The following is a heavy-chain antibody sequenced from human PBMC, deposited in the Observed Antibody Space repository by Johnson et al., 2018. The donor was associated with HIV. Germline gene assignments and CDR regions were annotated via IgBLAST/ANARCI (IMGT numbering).Heavy chain of an antibody. J-gene: IGHJ3*02. CDR2: IWYDGSNK. V-gene: IGHV3-30*19. Sequence: QEKLVESGGGVVQPGRSLRLSCAASGFTFSSYGMHWVRQAPGKGLEWVAVIWYDGSNKYYADSVKGRFTISRDNSKNTLYLQMNSLRAEDTAVYYCVRPAAAGRDDAFDIWGQGTMVTVSS. CDR3: VRPAAAGRDDAFDI. D-gene: IGHD6-13*01. CDR1: GFTFSSYG.